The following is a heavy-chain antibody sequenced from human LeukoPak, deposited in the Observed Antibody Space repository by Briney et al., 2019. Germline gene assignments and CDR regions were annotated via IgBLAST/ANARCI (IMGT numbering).Heavy chain of an antibody. V-gene: IGHV4-34*01. CDR2: INHSGST. D-gene: IGHD6-19*01. CDR1: GFTFSSYS. Sequence: PGGSLRLSCAASGFTFSSYSMNWVRQAPGKGLEWIGEINHSGSTNYNPSLKSRVTISVDTSKNQFSLKLSSVTAADTAVYYCARGLGGWLRLFDYWGQGTLVTVSS. CDR3: ARGLGGWLRLFDY. J-gene: IGHJ4*02.